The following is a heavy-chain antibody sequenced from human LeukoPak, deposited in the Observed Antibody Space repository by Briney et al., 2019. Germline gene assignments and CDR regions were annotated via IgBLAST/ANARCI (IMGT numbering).Heavy chain of an antibody. CDR1: GFTVSSNH. D-gene: IGHD4-23*01. Sequence: GGSLRLSCAVSGFTVSSNHMSWVRPAAGKGLEWVSLIENDATTYYADSVKGRFTISRDNSKNTLYIQMNSLRVEDTAVYYCNGYGGNSVWGQGTLVTVSS. V-gene: IGHV3-53*01. CDR2: IENDATT. CDR3: NGYGGNSV. J-gene: IGHJ4*02.